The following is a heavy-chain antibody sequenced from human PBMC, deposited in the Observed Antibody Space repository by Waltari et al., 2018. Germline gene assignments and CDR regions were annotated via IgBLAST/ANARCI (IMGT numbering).Heavy chain of an antibody. CDR2: IIPKVGTA. J-gene: IGHJ5*02. CDR3: ASDYGGPVSNWFDP. Sequence: QVQLVQSGAEVKKPGSSVKVSCKASGGTFSSYAISWVRQAPGQGLEWMGRIIPKVGTANYAQKFQGRVTITADKSTSTAYMELSSLRSEDTAVYYCASDYGGPVSNWFDPWGQGTLVTVSS. V-gene: IGHV1-69*08. D-gene: IGHD4-17*01. CDR1: GGTFSSYA.